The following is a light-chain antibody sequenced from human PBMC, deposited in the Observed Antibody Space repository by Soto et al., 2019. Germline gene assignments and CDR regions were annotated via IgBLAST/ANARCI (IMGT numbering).Light chain of an antibody. CDR1: QSVCNNY. J-gene: IGKJ1*01. CDR3: QQYVTSPPGT. V-gene: IGKV3-20*01. Sequence: IVLTQSPGTLSLSPGERATLSCRASQSVCNNYLAWYQQKPGQAPRLLIYGASSRATGIPDRFSGSGSGTDFTLTISRLEPGDFAVYYCQQYVTSPPGTFGQGTKVEIK. CDR2: GAS.